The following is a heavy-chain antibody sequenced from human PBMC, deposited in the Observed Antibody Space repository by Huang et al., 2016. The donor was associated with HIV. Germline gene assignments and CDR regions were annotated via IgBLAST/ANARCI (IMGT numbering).Heavy chain of an antibody. D-gene: IGHD2-21*01. CDR1: GYNFTNYG. J-gene: IGHJ1*01. Sequence: QVQLVQSGTVVKKPGASVKVSCKASGYNFTNYGINWVRQAPGQGLEWMGGISCQYWHTNYARDCLGRVTLTADTSATTVYMKLRGLKADDTAVYYCAREIIDDRGYFLYWGQGTQVAVCS. CDR2: ISCQYWHT. CDR3: AREIIDDRGYFLY. V-gene: IGHV1-18*04.